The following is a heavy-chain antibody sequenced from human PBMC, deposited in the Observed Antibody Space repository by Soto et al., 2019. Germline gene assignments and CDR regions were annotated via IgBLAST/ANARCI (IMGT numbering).Heavy chain of an antibody. CDR2: ISHSGTS. D-gene: IGHD3-22*01. J-gene: IGHJ4*02. V-gene: IGHV4-4*02. Sequence: QVELQESGPGLVKPSGTLSLTCAVFGNSISTTNWWGWVRQSPGQGLEWIGEISHSGTSNYNPSLKSRGSISLDKSKNQFSLKLSSVTAADTAVYYCARDVGYHYDGSPSGQFDFWGQGTLVIVSS. CDR3: ARDVGYHYDGSPSGQFDF. CDR1: GNSISTTNW.